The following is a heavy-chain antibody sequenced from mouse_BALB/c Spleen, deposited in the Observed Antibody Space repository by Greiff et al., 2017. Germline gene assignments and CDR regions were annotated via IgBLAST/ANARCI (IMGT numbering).Heavy chain of an antibody. CDR1: GYTFTSYW. CDR3: ARDYGLDY. Sequence: QVQLQQSGAELARPGASVSLSCKASGYTFTSYWMQWVKQRPGQGLEWIGAIYPGDGDTRYTQKFKGKATLTADKSSSTAYMQLSRLASEDSAVYYCARDYGLDYWGQGTTLTVSS. V-gene: IGHV1-87*01. CDR2: IYPGDGDT. D-gene: IGHD1-2*01. J-gene: IGHJ2*01.